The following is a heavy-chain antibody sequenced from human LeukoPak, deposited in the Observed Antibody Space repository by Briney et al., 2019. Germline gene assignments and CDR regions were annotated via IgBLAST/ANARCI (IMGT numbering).Heavy chain of an antibody. CDR1: GYTFTSYG. J-gene: IGHJ4*02. V-gene: IGHV1-69*10. CDR2: IIPILGIA. Sequence: GASVNVSCKASGYTFTSYGISWVRQAPGQGLEWMGRIIPILGIANYAQTFQGRVTITADKSTSTAYMELSSLRSEDTAVYYCARELTDYYDSSGYDYWGQGTLVTVSS. CDR3: ARELTDYYDSSGYDY. D-gene: IGHD3-22*01.